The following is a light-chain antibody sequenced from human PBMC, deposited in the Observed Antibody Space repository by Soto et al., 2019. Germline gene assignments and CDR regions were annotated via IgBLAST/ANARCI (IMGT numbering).Light chain of an antibody. CDR3: QQYKVYPYT. CDR2: DVS. V-gene: IGKV1-5*01. Sequence: DIQMTQSPFTLSASIGDRVTITCRASQTINGRLAWYQQKPGRPPKLLIYDVSFLESGAPSRFSGSGSGTDFTLTISSLRPDDFATFYCQQYKVYPYTFGQGSRLDIQ. J-gene: IGKJ2*01. CDR1: QTINGR.